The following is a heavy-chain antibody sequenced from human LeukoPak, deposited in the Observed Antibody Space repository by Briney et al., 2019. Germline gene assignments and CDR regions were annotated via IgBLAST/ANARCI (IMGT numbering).Heavy chain of an antibody. J-gene: IGHJ5*01. CDR2: IYYSGST. CDR3: DRHRPQNWFDP. V-gene: IGHV4-39*01. CDR1: GGSISSSCYY. Sequence: SETLSLTCTVSGGSISSSCYYWGWIRQPQGLGLKWIGSIYYSGSTYYTPTIKSRITISVDTSKYQFSLKLSPVTAADTAVYSCDRHRPQNWFDPWGQGTLVTVSS.